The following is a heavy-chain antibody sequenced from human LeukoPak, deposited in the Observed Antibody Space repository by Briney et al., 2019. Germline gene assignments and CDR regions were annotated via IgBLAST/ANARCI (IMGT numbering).Heavy chain of an antibody. V-gene: IGHV1-18*01. J-gene: IGHJ6*03. Sequence: GASVKVSCKASGYTFTSYGISWVRQAPGQGLEWMGWISAYNGNTNYAQKLQGRVTITTDTSTSTAYMELRSLRSDDTAVYYCAREAAAVDYYYYMDVWGKGTTVTVSS. CDR3: AREAAAVDYYYYMDV. D-gene: IGHD6-13*01. CDR1: GYTFTSYG. CDR2: ISAYNGNT.